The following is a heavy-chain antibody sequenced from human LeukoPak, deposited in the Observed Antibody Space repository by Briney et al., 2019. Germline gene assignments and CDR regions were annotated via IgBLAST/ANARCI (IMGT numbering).Heavy chain of an antibody. CDR3: ARDYYNSSGYYYGSY. CDR2: IKQDESEK. J-gene: IGHJ4*02. V-gene: IGHV3-7*01. Sequence: GGCLRLSCAASGFTFSNYWINWVRQAPGKGLEWVANIKQDESEKYYVDSVKGRFTISRDNAKNSVYLQMNSLRAEDTAVYYCARDYYNSSGYYYGSYWGQGTLVTVSS. CDR1: GFTFSNYW. D-gene: IGHD3-22*01.